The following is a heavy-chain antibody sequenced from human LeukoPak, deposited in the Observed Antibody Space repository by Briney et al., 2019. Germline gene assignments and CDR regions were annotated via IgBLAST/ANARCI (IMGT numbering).Heavy chain of an antibody. J-gene: IGHJ4*02. CDR2: INPSGGST. CDR3: ARGKLGSGYFDWLSAYYFDY. CDR1: GYTFTSYY. V-gene: IGHV1-46*01. Sequence: ASVKVFCKASGYTFTSYYMHWVRQAPGQGLEWMGIINPSGGSTSYAQKFQGRVSMTRDTSTTTVYMELRSLRSEDTAVYYCARGKLGSGYFDWLSAYYFDYWGQGTLVTVSS. D-gene: IGHD3-9*01.